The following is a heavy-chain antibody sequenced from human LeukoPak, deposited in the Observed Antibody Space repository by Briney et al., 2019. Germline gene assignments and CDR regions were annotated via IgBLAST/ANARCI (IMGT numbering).Heavy chain of an antibody. V-gene: IGHV3-30-3*01. CDR1: GFTFSSYA. Sequence: PGRSLRLSCAASGFTFSSYAMHWVRQAPGKGLEWVAVISYDGSNKYYADSVKGRFTISRDNSKNTLYLRMNSLRAEDTAVYYCARRLALDYWGQGTLVTVSS. CDR2: ISYDGSNK. J-gene: IGHJ4*02. CDR3: ARRLALDY. D-gene: IGHD6-25*01.